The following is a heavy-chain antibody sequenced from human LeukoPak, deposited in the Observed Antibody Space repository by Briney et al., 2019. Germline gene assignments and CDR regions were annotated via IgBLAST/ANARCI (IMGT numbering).Heavy chain of an antibody. CDR1: GYAFTSHA. D-gene: IGHD3-16*01. CDR2: INTNTENS. J-gene: IGHJ4*02. V-gene: IGHV7-4-1*02. Sequence: ASVKGSCKASGYAFTSHAMTWVRQAPGQGLEWMGWINTNTENSAYAQGFTGRFVFSLDTSVSTAYLQITSLKAEDTAIYYCARGQGGGYCFDYWGQGTLVTVSS. CDR3: ARGQGGGYCFDY.